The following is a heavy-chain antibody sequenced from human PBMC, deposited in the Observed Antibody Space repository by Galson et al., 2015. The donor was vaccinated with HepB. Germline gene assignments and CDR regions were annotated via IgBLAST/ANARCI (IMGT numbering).Heavy chain of an antibody. CDR2: ISYDGNNK. D-gene: IGHD3-16*01. J-gene: IGHJ6*02. V-gene: IGHV3-30-3*01. Sequence: SLRLSCAASGFTFDTHAMHWVRQAPGKGLEWVTTISYDGNNKYYRDSVEGRFTISRDYSKNTLDLQMNSLRLEDTAVYYCARDGGLRAGAGGTFYYVMDVWGQGTTVTVSS. CDR3: ARDGGLRAGAGGTFYYVMDV. CDR1: GFTFDTHA.